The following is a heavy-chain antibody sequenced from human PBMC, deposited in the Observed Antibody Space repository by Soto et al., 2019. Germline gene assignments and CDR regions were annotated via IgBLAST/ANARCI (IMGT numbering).Heavy chain of an antibody. V-gene: IGHV3-23*01. CDR2: ISGSGVTT. CDR3: AHVTVSWEYYYGSESMDV. J-gene: IGHJ6*02. CDR1: GFTFSSYA. Sequence: GGSLRLSCAASGFTFSSYAMSWVRQAPGKGLEWVSAISGSGVTTYYADSVKGRFTISRDNSKSTLYLQINSLRAEDTAVYYCAHVTVSWEYYYGSESMDVWGQGTTVTVSS. D-gene: IGHD3-10*01.